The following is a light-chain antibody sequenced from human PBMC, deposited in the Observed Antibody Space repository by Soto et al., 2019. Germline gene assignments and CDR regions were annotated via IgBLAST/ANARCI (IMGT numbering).Light chain of an antibody. Sequence: EIVLTQSPGTLSLSPGEGAALPCRASQSIGSSFLAWYQQKPGQAPRLLIYGASSRATGIPDRFSGSGSGTDFTLTISRLEPEDFAVYYCQQYDSSPYTFGQGTKLEIK. CDR2: GAS. CDR1: QSIGSSF. V-gene: IGKV3-20*01. J-gene: IGKJ2*01. CDR3: QQYDSSPYT.